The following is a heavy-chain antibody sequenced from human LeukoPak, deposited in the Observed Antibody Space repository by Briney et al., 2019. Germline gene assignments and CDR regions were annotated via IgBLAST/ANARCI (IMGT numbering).Heavy chain of an antibody. CDR3: ARVRAAHYYDY. Sequence: GGSLRLSCAASGFSLSGYGMHWVRQAPGKGLEWVAVVSYDGSKKYYADSVKGRFTISRGNSKNTQYLEMNSLKVEDTAVYYCARVRAAHYYDYWGQGTLVTVSS. D-gene: IGHD6-6*01. V-gene: IGHV3-30-3*01. CDR2: VSYDGSKK. CDR1: GFSLSGYG. J-gene: IGHJ4*02.